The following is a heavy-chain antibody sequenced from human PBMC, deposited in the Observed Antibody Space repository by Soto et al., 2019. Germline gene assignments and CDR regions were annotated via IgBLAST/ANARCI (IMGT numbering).Heavy chain of an antibody. CDR1: GGTFSRYS. V-gene: IGHV1-69*13. CDR3: ARDLGGQIVDY. CDR2: IIPIFGIA. D-gene: IGHD1-26*01. Sequence: ASVKVSCKASGGTFSRYSITWVRQAPGHGLEWIGRIIPIFGIASYAQKFQGRVTITADESTSTAYMELSSLRSDDTAVYYCARDLGGQIVDYWGQGTLVTVSS. J-gene: IGHJ4*02.